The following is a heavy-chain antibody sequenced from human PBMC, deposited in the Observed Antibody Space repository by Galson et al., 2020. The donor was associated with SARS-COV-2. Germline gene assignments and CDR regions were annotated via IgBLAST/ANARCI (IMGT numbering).Heavy chain of an antibody. Sequence: SETLSLTCAVSDYFISSGYSWGWLRQPPGTGLPWIRRIYHSDNTSYNPSLQSRVTISVDTSKNQFSLKLNSVTAADTAVYYCARDGTYYDFWSDTNFDYWGQGTLVTVSS. CDR3: ARDGTYYDFWSDTNFDY. CDR2: IYHSDNT. CDR1: DYFISSGYS. D-gene: IGHD3-3*01. J-gene: IGHJ4*02. V-gene: IGHV4-38-2*02.